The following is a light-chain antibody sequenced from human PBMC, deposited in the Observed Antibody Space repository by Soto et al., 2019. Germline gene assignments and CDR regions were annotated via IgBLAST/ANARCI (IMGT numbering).Light chain of an antibody. CDR3: QQYGSSPT. V-gene: IGKV3-15*01. J-gene: IGKJ1*01. Sequence: ILMTHSPATLSVSPWERVTLSCRASRGVSSDLAWYQQKPGQAPRLLIYGASVRATGVPARFSGRGSGTDFTLTISSLQSEDFAVYYCQQYGSSPTFGQGTKVDIK. CDR1: RGVSSD. CDR2: GAS.